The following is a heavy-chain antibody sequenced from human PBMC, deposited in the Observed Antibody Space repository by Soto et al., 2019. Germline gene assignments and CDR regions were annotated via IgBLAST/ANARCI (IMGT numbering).Heavy chain of an antibody. V-gene: IGHV4-34*01. CDR2: MNSRGDI. Sequence: SETLPFTCDVYRGSFIGHYWTWTRQPPGKGLEWIGEMNSRGDINYKPYLKNRVTISVDTSKNQFTLKMTSMTDAETAVSYCARGTLYWGQG. CDR1: RGSFIGHY. J-gene: IGHJ4*02. CDR3: ARGTLY.